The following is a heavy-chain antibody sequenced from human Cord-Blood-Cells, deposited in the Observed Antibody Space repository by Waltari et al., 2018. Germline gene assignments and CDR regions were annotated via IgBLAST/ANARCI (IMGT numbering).Heavy chain of an antibody. CDR2: INHSGST. J-gene: IGHJ3*02. D-gene: IGHD6-13*01. CDR3: ARGGSSSWPELGAFDI. CDR1: GGSFSGYY. Sequence: QVQLQQWGAGLLQPSETLSLTCAVYGGSFSGYYWSWTRQPPGKGLEWIGEINHSGSTNYNPSLKSRVTISVDTSKNQFSLKLSSVTAADTAVYYCARGGSSSWPELGAFDIWGQGTMVTVSS. V-gene: IGHV4-34*01.